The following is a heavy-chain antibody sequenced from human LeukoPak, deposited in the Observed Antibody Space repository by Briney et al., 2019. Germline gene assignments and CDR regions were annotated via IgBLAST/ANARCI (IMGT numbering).Heavy chain of an antibody. V-gene: IGHV4-30-4*01. CDR3: AGEGVLWFGELPY. J-gene: IGHJ4*02. CDR1: GGSISSGDYY. CDR2: IYYSGST. D-gene: IGHD3-10*01. Sequence: PSQTLSLTCTVSGGSISSGDYYWSWIRQPPGKGLEWIGYIYYSGSTYYNPSLKSRVTISVDTSKNQFSLKLSSVTAADTAVYYCAGEGVLWFGELPYWGQGTLVTVSS.